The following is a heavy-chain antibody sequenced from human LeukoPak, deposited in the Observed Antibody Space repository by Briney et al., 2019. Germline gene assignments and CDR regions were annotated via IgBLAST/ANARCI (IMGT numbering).Heavy chain of an antibody. CDR2: ISAYNGNT. J-gene: IGHJ4*02. Sequence: GASVKVSCKASGYTFTGYGISWVRQAPGQGLEWMGWISAYNGNTKYAQKFQDRVTMTTDTSTSTAYMELRSLRSDDTAVYYCAVWFGELEPLGFDYWGQGTLVTVSS. CDR1: GYTFTGYG. CDR3: AVWFGELEPLGFDY. V-gene: IGHV1-18*01. D-gene: IGHD3-10*01.